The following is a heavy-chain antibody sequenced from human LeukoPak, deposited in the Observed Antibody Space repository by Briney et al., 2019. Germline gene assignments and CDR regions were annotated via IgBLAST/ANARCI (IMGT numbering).Heavy chain of an antibody. J-gene: IGHJ4*02. CDR3: ARLRSSSWYTVDY. Sequence: GASLKISCKGSGSTFPYYWIAWVRPMPGKGLEWMGIIYPDDSDTRYSPSFQGLVTISADKSITTAYLQWSSLKASDTAMYYCARLRSSSWYTVDYWGQGNLGTVSS. D-gene: IGHD6-13*01. V-gene: IGHV5-51*01. CDR2: IYPDDSDT. CDR1: GSTFPYYW.